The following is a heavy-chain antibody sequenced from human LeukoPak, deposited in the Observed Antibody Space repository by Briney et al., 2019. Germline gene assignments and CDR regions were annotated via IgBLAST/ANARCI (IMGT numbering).Heavy chain of an antibody. CDR2: ISYDGSNK. J-gene: IGHJ4*02. Sequence: GRSLRLSCAASGFTFSSYAMHWVRQAPGMGLEWVAVISYDGSNKYYADSVKGRFTISRDNSKNTLYLQMNSLRAEDTAVYYCARDWGSWELLCRDWGQGTLVTVSS. CDR1: GFTFSSYA. D-gene: IGHD1-26*01. CDR3: ARDWGSWELLCRD. V-gene: IGHV3-30-3*01.